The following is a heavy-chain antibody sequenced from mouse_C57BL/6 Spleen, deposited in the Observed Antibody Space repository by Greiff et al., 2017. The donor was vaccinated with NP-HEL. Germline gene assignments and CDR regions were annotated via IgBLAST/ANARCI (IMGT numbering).Heavy chain of an antibody. CDR2: IDPSDSYT. J-gene: IGHJ4*01. CDR3: ARSYSNYYYAMDY. V-gene: IGHV1-69*01. D-gene: IGHD2-5*01. Sequence: QVQLQQPGAELVMPGASVKLSCKASGYTFTSYWMHWVKQRPGQGLEWIGEIDPSDSYTTYNQKFKGKSTLTVDKSTSTAYMQLSSLTSEDSAVYYCARSYSNYYYAMDYWGQGTSVTVSS. CDR1: GYTFTSYW.